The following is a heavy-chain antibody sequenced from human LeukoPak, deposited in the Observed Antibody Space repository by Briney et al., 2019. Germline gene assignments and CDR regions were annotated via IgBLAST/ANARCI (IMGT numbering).Heavy chain of an antibody. V-gene: IGHV4-34*01. CDR3: ARGQGATVPQVGKNWFDP. J-gene: IGHJ5*02. CDR2: VNESGGT. Sequence: SETLSLTCAVYIDSFSNYHWNWIRQTPAKGMEWIGEVNESGGTNISPSLRSRVILSVDTSKNQFSLKLISVTVTDTAIYYCARGQGATVPQVGKNWFDPWGQGTRVTVSS. D-gene: IGHD1-26*01. CDR1: IDSFSNYH.